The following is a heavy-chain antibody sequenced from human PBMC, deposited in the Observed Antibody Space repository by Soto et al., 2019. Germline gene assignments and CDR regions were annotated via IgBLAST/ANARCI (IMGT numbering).Heavy chain of an antibody. V-gene: IGHV4-59*01. CDR2: FYYSGST. Sequence: QVQLQESGPGLVKLSETLSLTCTVTGGSISSYYWRWIRQPPGQGLEWIGYFYYSGSTNYNPSLKGRVTISVDTSKNQVSLKLSSVTAADTAVYYGAKGTVTSYFDYWGQGTLVAVAS. J-gene: IGHJ4*02. CDR1: GGSISSYY. D-gene: IGHD4-4*01. CDR3: AKGTVTSYFDY.